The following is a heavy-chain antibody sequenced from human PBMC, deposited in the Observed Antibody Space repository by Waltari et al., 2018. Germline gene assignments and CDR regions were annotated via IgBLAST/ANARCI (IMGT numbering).Heavy chain of an antibody. J-gene: IGHJ4*02. V-gene: IGHV3-23*01. CDR3: AKGTERYGGWAPIFDS. CDR2: ISTSGGSA. Sequence: EVHLLESGGDLVQTGGALRLSCAASGFAFSSSAMSRVRQAPGKGLEWVSVISTSGGSAKYADSVQGRFTISRDNSKKTLHLQMNSLRVEDTAVYYCAKGTERYGGWAPIFDSWGQGTQVTVSS. CDR1: GFAFSSSA. D-gene: IGHD6-19*01.